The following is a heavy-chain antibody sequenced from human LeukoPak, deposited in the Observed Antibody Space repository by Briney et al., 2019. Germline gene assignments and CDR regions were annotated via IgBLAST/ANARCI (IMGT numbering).Heavy chain of an antibody. J-gene: IGHJ3*02. CDR2: IYSGGST. V-gene: IGHV3-53*01. D-gene: IGHD2-2*01. Sequence: PGGSLRLSCAASGFTVSSNYMSWVRQAPGKGLEWVSVIYSGGSTYYADSVKGRFTISRDNSKNTLYLQMNSLRAEDTAVYCCAREYQLLASAFDIWGQGTMVTVSS. CDR1: GFTVSSNY. CDR3: AREYQLLASAFDI.